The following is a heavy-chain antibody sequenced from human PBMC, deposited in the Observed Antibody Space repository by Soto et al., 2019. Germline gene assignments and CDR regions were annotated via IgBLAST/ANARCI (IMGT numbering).Heavy chain of an antibody. D-gene: IGHD3-10*01. V-gene: IGHV3-74*01. CDR2: INSDGSST. CDR3: ARDYPYHYYGSGSYSDAFDI. CDR1: GFTFSSYW. Sequence: GGSLRLSCAASGFTFSSYWMHWVRQAPGKGLVWVSRINSDGSSTSYADSVKGRFIISRDNAKNTLYLQMNSLRAEDTAVYYCARDYPYHYYGSGSYSDAFDIWGQGTMVTVSS. J-gene: IGHJ3*02.